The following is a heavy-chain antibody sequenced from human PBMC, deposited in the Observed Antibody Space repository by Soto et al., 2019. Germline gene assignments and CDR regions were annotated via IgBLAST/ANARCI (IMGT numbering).Heavy chain of an antibody. J-gene: IGHJ1*01. CDR1: GFAFDDDA. CDR2: INWNSGSI. Sequence: SLRLSCAASGFAFDDDAMHWVRQVPGKGLEWVSGINWNSGSIGYGDSVKGRFTISRDNAKNSLHLQMNSLSAEDTAFYYCVKDESINWYSGHFRHWGQGTLVTVSS. CDR3: VKDESINWYSGHFRH. D-gene: IGHD6-13*01. V-gene: IGHV3-9*01.